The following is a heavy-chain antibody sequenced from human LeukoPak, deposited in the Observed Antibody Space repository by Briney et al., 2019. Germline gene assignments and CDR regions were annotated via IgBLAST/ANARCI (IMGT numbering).Heavy chain of an antibody. CDR3: ARAYCSSTSCYVTPYDY. J-gene: IGHJ4*02. V-gene: IGHV1-3*03. CDR1: GYTFTSYA. CDR2: INAGNGNT. D-gene: IGHD2-2*01. Sequence: ASVKVSCKASGYTFTSYAMHWVRQAPGQRLEWMGWINAGNGNTKYSQEFQGRVTITRDTSASTAYMELSSLRSEDMAVYYCARAYCSSTSCYVTPYDYWGQGTLVTVSS.